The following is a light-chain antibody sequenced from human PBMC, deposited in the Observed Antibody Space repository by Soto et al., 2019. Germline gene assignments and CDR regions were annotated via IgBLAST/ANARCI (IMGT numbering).Light chain of an antibody. CDR2: GAS. V-gene: IGKV3-15*01. Sequence: EIVMTQSPATLSVPPGERATLSCRASQSVSSNLAWYQQKPGQAPRLLIYGASTRATGIPARFSGSGSGTEFTLTISSLQSEDFAVYYCQHYNNWPRTFGQGTKVDIK. CDR3: QHYNNWPRT. J-gene: IGKJ1*01. CDR1: QSVSSN.